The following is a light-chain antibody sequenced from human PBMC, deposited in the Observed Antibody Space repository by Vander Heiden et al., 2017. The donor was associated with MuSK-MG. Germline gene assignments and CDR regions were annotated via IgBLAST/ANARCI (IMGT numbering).Light chain of an antibody. V-gene: IGKV3D-15*01. CDR1: QSVSTY. CDR3: QQYNNWIT. J-gene: IGKJ5*01. Sequence: ELVMTLSPATLSVSPGERVTLSCRASQSVSTYLAWYQQKPGQAPRLLIYGASTRATGIPARFSGSGSGTEFTLTISSLQSEDFAVYYCQQYNNWITFGQGTRLDIK. CDR2: GAS.